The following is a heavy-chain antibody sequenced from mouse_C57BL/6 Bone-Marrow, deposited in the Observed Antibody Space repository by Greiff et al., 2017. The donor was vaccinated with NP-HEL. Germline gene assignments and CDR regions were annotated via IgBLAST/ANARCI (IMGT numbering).Heavy chain of an antibody. CDR1: GYTFTNYW. Sequence: QVQLKESGAELVRPGTSVKMSCKASGYTFTNYWIGWAKQRPGHGLEWIGDIYPGGGYTNYNEKFKGKATLTADKSSSTAYMQFSSLTSEDSAIYYCARLLRYAMDYWGQGTSVTVSS. V-gene: IGHV1-63*01. CDR3: ARLLRYAMDY. D-gene: IGHD1-1*01. J-gene: IGHJ4*01. CDR2: IYPGGGYT.